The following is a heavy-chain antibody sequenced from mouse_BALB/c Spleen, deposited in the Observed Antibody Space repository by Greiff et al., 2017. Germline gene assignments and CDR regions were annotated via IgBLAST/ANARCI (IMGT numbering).Heavy chain of an antibody. J-gene: IGHJ4*01. CDR1: GFTFSSYG. CDR3: ARQGRYDGYYYAMDY. D-gene: IGHD2-14*01. V-gene: IGHV5-6*01. CDR2: ISSGGSYT. Sequence: EVHLVESGGDLVKPGGSLKLSCAASGFTFSSYGMSWVRQTPDKRLEWVATISSGGSYTYYPDSVKGRFTISRDNAKNTLYLQMSSLKSEDTAMYYCARQGRYDGYYYAMDYWGQGTSVTVSS.